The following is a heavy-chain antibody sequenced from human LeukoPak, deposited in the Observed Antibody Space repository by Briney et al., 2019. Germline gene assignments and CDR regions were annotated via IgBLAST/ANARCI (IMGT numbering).Heavy chain of an antibody. J-gene: IGHJ3*02. D-gene: IGHD3-22*01. CDR1: GYTFTSYA. CDR3: AREHHSDSSGTIDTFNI. V-gene: IGHV7-4-1*02. Sequence: AASVKVSCKASGYTFTSYAMNWVRQAPGQGLEWMGWINTNTGNPTYAQGFTGRFVFSLDTSVSTAYLQISSLKAEDTAVYYCAREHHSDSSGTIDTFNIWGQGTMVTVSS. CDR2: INTNTGNP.